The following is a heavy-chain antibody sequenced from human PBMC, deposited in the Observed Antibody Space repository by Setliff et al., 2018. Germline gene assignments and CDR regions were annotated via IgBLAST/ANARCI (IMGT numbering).Heavy chain of an antibody. CDR1: GGSVTSHY. V-gene: IGHV4-34*01. Sequence: PSETLSLTCAVSGGSVTSHYWSWIRQPPGKGLEWIGEINHSGSTNYNPSLKSRVTISVDTSKNQFSLKLSSVTAADTAVYYCARGIGGYCSSMSCSNESWPWGQGTLVTVSS. J-gene: IGHJ5*02. CDR2: INHSGST. D-gene: IGHD2-2*01. CDR3: ARGIGGYCSSMSCSNESWP.